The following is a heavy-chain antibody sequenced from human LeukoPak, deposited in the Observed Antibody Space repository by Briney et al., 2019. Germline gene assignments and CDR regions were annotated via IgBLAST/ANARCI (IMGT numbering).Heavy chain of an antibody. CDR2: IYYSGST. CDR3: ARGVSYYYDSSGYYYLYFDY. D-gene: IGHD3-22*01. J-gene: IGHJ4*02. Sequence: PSETLSLTCTVSGGSISSGDYYWSWIRQPPGKGLEWIGYIYYSGSTYYNPSLKSRVTISVDTSKNQFSLKLSSVTAADTAVYYCARGVSYYYDSSGYYYLYFDYWGQGTLVTVSS. V-gene: IGHV4-30-4*08. CDR1: GGSISSGDYY.